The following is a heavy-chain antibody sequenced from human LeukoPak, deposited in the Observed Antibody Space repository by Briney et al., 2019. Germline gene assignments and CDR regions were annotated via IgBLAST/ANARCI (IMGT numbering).Heavy chain of an antibody. D-gene: IGHD7-27*01. CDR3: ARDWGTPMAHTDH. J-gene: IGHJ5*02. V-gene: IGHV4-34*01. CDR1: GGSLSGYY. CDR2: MYYTGTT. Sequence: PSETLSPTCAVYGGSLSGYYWSWIRQPPGKGLEWMGSMYYTGTTYYNPSLKTRVTMSFDTSKNQFSLNLSSVTAADTAVYYCARDWGTPMAHTDHWGQETLVTVSS.